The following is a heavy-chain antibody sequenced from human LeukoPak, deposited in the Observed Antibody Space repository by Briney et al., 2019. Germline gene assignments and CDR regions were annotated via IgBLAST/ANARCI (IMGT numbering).Heavy chain of an antibody. J-gene: IGHJ5*02. V-gene: IGHV1-69*06. Sequence: SVKVSCKASGGTFSSYAISWVRQAPGQGLEWMGGIIPIFGTANYAQKFQGRVTITADKSTSTAYMELSSLRSEDTAVYYCARDPSRYNWFDPWGQGTLVTVSS. CDR2: IIPIFGTA. CDR3: ARDPSRYNWFDP. D-gene: IGHD2-2*01. CDR1: GGTFSSYA.